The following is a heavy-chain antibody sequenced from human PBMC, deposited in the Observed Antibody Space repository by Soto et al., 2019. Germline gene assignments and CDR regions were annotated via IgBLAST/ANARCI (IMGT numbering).Heavy chain of an antibody. Sequence: ASVKVSCKASGYTFTSYAMHWVRQAPGQRLEWMGWINAGNGNTKYSQKFQGRVTITRDTSASTAYMELSSLRSEDTAVYYCASGRLWFGEWSYYYYGMDVWGQGTTVTVSS. J-gene: IGHJ6*02. CDR2: INAGNGNT. CDR3: ASGRLWFGEWSYYYYGMDV. D-gene: IGHD3-10*01. CDR1: GYTFTSYA. V-gene: IGHV1-3*01.